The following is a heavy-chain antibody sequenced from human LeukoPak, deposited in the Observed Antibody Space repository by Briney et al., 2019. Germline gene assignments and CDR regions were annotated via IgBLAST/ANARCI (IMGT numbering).Heavy chain of an antibody. V-gene: IGHV2-5*02. CDR2: IYWDDDK. CDR1: GFSLSTNEVG. D-gene: IGHD3-22*01. J-gene: IGHJ4*02. CDR3: ARTKATNYYDSSGYRDY. Sequence: ESGPTLVKPTQTLTLTCTFSGFSLSTNEVGVGWIRQPPVKALEWLALIYWDDDKRYSPSLKSRLTIIKETSKNQVVLTMTNMDPVDTATYYCARTKATNYYDSSGYRDYWGQGTLVTVSS.